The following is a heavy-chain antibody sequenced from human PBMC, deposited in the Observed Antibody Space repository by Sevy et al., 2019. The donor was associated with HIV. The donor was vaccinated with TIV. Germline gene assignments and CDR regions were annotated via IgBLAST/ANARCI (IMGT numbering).Heavy chain of an antibody. CDR3: AREGCTKPHDY. V-gene: IGHV3-23*01. CDR2: LCFGCGKI. CDR1: GFTFNIYS. Sequence: GGSLRLSCAASGFTFNIYSMSWVRQTPGKGLEWVATLCFGCGKINHADSVKGRFTMSRDDSKNAVYLQMNNLRVEDTAIYYCAREGCTKPHDYWGQETLVTVSS. D-gene: IGHD2-8*01. J-gene: IGHJ4*02.